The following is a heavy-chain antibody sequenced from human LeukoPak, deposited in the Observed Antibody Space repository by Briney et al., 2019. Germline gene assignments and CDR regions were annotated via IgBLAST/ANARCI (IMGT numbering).Heavy chain of an antibody. CDR2: ISGSGGST. V-gene: IGHV3-23*01. J-gene: IGHJ4*02. CDR1: GFTFSTYA. D-gene: IGHD6-13*01. CDR3: ARGHSSSWYYFDY. Sequence: GGSLRLSCAASGFTFSTYAMTWVRQAPGKGLEWVSGISGSGGSTYYADSVKGRFTISRDISKNTLYLQMNSLRVEDTAVYFCARGHSSSWYYFDYWGQGTLVTVSS.